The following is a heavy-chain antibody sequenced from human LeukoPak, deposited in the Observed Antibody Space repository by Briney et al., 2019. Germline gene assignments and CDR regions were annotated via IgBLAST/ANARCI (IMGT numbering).Heavy chain of an antibody. CDR2: IRNKANSYTT. Sequence: GGSLRLSCAASGFTFSDHYMDWVRQAAGKGLEWVGRIRNKANSYTTEYAASVKGRFTISKDDSKNSLYLQMNSLKTEDTAVYYCAQSGSYAAFDYWGQGTLVTVSS. CDR3: AQSGSYAAFDY. CDR1: GFTFSDHY. D-gene: IGHD3-16*01. J-gene: IGHJ4*02. V-gene: IGHV3-72*01.